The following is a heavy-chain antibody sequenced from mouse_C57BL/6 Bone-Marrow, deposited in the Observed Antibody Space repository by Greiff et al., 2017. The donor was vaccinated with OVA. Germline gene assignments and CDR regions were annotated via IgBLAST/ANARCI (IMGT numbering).Heavy chain of an antibody. D-gene: IGHD1-1*01. V-gene: IGHV2-5*01. CDR2: IWRGGST. J-gene: IGHJ4*01. Sequence: QVQLQQSGPGLVQPSQSLSITCTVSGFSLTSYGVHWVRQSPGKGLEWLGVIWRGGSTDYNAAFMSRLSITKDNSKSQVFFKMNSLQADDTAIYYCAKGITTRGPYYYAMDYWGQGTSVTVSS. CDR3: AKGITTRGPYYYAMDY. CDR1: GFSLTSYG.